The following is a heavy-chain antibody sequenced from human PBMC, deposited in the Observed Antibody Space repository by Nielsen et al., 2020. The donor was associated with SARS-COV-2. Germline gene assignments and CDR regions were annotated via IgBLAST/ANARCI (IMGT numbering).Heavy chain of an antibody. J-gene: IGHJ4*02. Sequence: WIRQPPGKGLEWVSYISSSSTIYYADSVKGRFTISRDNAKKSLYLQMNSLRDEDTAVYYCARDREWIQLGLIDYWGQGTLVTVSS. D-gene: IGHD5-18*01. V-gene: IGHV3-48*02. CDR2: ISSSSTI. CDR3: ARDREWIQLGLIDY.